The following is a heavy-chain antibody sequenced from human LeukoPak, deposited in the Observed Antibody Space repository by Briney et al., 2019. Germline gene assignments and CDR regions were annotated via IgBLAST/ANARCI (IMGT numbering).Heavy chain of an antibody. CDR1: GFTFSSYS. D-gene: IGHD3-3*01. J-gene: IGHJ6*03. CDR2: ISSSSGYI. V-gene: IGHV3-21*01. CDR3: ARDGAAYDFWSGYSAYYMDV. Sequence: GGSLRLSCAASGFTFSSYSMNWVRQAPGKGLEWVSSISSSSGYIYYADSVKGRFTISRDNAKNSLYLQMNSLRAEDTAVYYCARDGAAYDFWSGYSAYYMDVWGKGTTVTVSS.